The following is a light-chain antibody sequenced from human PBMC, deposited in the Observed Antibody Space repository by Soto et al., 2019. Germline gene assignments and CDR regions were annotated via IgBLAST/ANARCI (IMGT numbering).Light chain of an antibody. V-gene: IGLV3-21*02. Sequence: ELTQPPSMSVAPGQTARITCGGNNIGSKTVHWYQQKAGQAPVLVVYDDSDRPSGIPERFSGSNSGNTATLTISRVEAGDEADYYCQVWDVSTVHYVFGAGTKVTVL. J-gene: IGLJ1*01. CDR3: QVWDVSTVHYV. CDR2: DDS. CDR1: NIGSKT.